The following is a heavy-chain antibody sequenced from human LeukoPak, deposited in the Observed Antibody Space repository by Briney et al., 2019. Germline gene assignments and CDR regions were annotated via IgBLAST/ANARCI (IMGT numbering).Heavy chain of an antibody. Sequence: RASVKVSCKASVGTFSSYAISWVRQAPGQGLEWVGGIIPIFGTANYAQKFQGRVTITTDESTSTAYMELSSLRSEDTAVYYCARESTGRVPAAIQAAFDIWGQGTMVTVSS. D-gene: IGHD2-2*02. V-gene: IGHV1-69*05. CDR1: VGTFSSYA. CDR3: ARESTGRVPAAIQAAFDI. J-gene: IGHJ3*02. CDR2: IIPIFGTA.